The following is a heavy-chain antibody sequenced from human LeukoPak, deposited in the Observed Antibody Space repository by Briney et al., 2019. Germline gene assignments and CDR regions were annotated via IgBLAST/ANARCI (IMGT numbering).Heavy chain of an antibody. D-gene: IGHD6-6*01. CDR2: IYYSGTS. CDR3: ARIERSSYSLGFDY. Sequence: LRLSCAASGFTFSSYAMSWVRQAPGKGLEWIGHIYYSGTSFYNPSLTSRVTISVDTSKNQFSLKLTSVNDADTAVYYCARIERSSYSLGFDYWGQGTLVTVSS. CDR1: GFTFSSYA. V-gene: IGHV4-31*02. J-gene: IGHJ4*02.